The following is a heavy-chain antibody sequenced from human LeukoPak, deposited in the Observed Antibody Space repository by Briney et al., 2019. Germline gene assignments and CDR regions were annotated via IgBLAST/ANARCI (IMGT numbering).Heavy chain of an antibody. CDR3: ARSPSGSYPFDY. Sequence: GASVKVACKASGGTFSSYAISWVRQAPGQRLEWMGWINAGNGNTKYSQKFQGRVTITADESTSTAYMELSSLTSEDTAVYYCARSPSGSYPFDYWGQGTLVTVSS. J-gene: IGHJ4*02. D-gene: IGHD1-26*01. CDR1: GGTFSSYA. V-gene: IGHV1-3*01. CDR2: INAGNGNT.